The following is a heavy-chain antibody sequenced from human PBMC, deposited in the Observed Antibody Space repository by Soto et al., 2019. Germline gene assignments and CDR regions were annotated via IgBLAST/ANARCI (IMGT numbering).Heavy chain of an antibody. CDR3: ARRPSSNWYFDY. CDR1: GGSLSSSNYY. D-gene: IGHD6-13*01. Sequence: QLQLQESGPGLVKPSETLSLTCIVSGGSLSSSNYYWGWIRQPPGKGLEWIGSIYYSGSTYYNPSLKSRVTISADTSENQSSLKLTSVTAADTAVYYCARRPSSNWYFDYWGQGTLVTVSS. CDR2: IYYSGST. J-gene: IGHJ4*02. V-gene: IGHV4-39*01.